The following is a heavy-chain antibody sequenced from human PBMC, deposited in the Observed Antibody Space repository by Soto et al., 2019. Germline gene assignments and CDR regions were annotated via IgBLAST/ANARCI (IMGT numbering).Heavy chain of an antibody. V-gene: IGHV1-46*03. D-gene: IGHD1-26*01. CDR2: MNPSGGST. CDR1: GYTFTSYY. Sequence: QVQLVQSGAEVKKPGASVKVSCKASGYTFTSYYIHWVRQAPGQGLEWMGIMNPSGGSTSYAQKFQGSVTMTRDTSTITVYMELSSLRSEDTAVYYCARDRGSYYGDFDYWGQGTLVTVSS. J-gene: IGHJ4*02. CDR3: ARDRGSYYGDFDY.